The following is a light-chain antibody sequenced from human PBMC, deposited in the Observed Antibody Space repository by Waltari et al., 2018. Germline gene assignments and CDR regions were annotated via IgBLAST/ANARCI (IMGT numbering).Light chain of an antibody. CDR1: QSVISRY. Sequence: ESVLTQSPVTLSVSPGERATLSCRASQSVISRYLAWYQQRPGQAPRLLIYGASTRATGIPDRFSGSGSGTDFTLTISRLEPEDSAVYYCQQYSSSPTTFGGGTKVEIK. CDR3: QQYSSSPTT. V-gene: IGKV3-20*01. CDR2: GAS. J-gene: IGKJ4*01.